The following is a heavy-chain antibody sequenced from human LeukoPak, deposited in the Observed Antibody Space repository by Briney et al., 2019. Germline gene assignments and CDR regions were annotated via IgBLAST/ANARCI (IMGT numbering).Heavy chain of an antibody. CDR2: MNPNSGNT. CDR3: ARVRRGYSYPNWFDP. CDR1: GYTFTSYD. V-gene: IGHV1-8*01. Sequence: ASVTVSCKASGYTFTSYDINWVRQATGQGLEWMGWMNPNSGNTGYAQQFQGRVTMTRNTAITTAYMELSSLRSEDTAVYYCARVRRGYSYPNWFDPWGQGTLVTVSS. J-gene: IGHJ5*02. D-gene: IGHD5-18*01.